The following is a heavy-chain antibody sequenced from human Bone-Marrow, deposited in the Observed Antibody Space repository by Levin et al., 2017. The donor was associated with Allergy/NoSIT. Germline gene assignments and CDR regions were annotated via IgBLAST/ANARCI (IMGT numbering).Heavy chain of an antibody. CDR1: GFTFNNYA. J-gene: IGHJ4*02. V-gene: IGHV3-23*01. CDR2: ISPTGAHL. Sequence: LSLTCVASGFTFNNYAFSWVRQDPRKGLEWVSAISPTGAHLYYRDSVRGRFTTSSDNSKNPLYLQLSGLRAEDTATYFCTGPYRKKNMRHFHWDQGAGVVVSS. D-gene: IGHD3-3*02. CDR3: TGPYRKKNMRHFH.